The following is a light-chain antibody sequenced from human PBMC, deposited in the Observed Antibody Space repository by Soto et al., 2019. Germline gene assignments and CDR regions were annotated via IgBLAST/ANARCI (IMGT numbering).Light chain of an antibody. J-gene: IGKJ4*01. CDR1: KLVGSS. Sequence: DIVITQAPGTLSLSPVYRASLSCGASKLVGSSMAWYHQQPPQHPRILLYGASTRAAGVTARFSGSGPGTEFTIPISSLQYADSAVYYCQQYNNWPVTFGGGTKVDI. V-gene: IGKV3-15*01. CDR3: QQYNNWPVT. CDR2: GAS.